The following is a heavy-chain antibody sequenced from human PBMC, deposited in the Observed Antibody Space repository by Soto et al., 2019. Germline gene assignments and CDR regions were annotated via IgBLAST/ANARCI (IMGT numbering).Heavy chain of an antibody. CDR2: IYYNGNT. CDR1: GCSISNHY. Sequence: HVQLQESGPGLVKPSETLSLTCTVSGCSISNHYWSWIRQPPGKGLESIGYIYYNGNTNYNPSLKSPVTMSVDTAKNQMSLKLSSVTAADTAVYYCTRANWYSEYWGQGTLVTVSS. V-gene: IGHV4-59*11. CDR3: TRANWYSEY. J-gene: IGHJ4*02. D-gene: IGHD7-27*01.